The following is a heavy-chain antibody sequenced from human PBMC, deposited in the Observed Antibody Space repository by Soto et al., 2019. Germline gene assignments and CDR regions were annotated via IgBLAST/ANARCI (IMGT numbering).Heavy chain of an antibody. J-gene: IGHJ4*02. Sequence: SETLSLTCTVSGGSISSYYCSWIRQPPGKGLEWIGYIYYSGSTNYNPSLKSRVTISVDTSKNQFSLKLSSVTAADTAVYYCARVYDDYTYYFDNWGQGTLLTVSS. D-gene: IGHD4-17*01. CDR1: GGSISSYY. CDR2: IYYSGST. V-gene: IGHV4-59*01. CDR3: ARVYDDYTYYFDN.